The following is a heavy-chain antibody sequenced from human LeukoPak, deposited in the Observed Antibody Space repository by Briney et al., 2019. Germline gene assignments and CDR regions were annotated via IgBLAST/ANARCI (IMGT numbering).Heavy chain of an antibody. J-gene: IGHJ4*02. CDR3: ARSYSGYDYLDY. D-gene: IGHD5-12*01. V-gene: IGHV5-10-1*01. CDR2: IDPSDSYT. Sequence: GESLKISCKGSGYSFPSYWITWVRQMPGRGLEWMGRIDPSDSYTNYSPSFQGHVTISADKSISTAYLQWSSLKASDTAMYYCARSYSGYDYLDYWGQGTLVTVSS. CDR1: GYSFPSYW.